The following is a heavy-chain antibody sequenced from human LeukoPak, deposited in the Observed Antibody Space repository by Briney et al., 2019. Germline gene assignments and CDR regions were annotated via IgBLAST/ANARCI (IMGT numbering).Heavy chain of an antibody. CDR3: ARDLQSSGWYRGFDY. J-gene: IGHJ4*02. CDR1: GFTLEDFG. CDR2: INRNGDIS. D-gene: IGHD6-19*01. Sequence: PGGSLRLSCEASGFTLEDFGMSWVRHVPGKGLEWVAGINRNGDISGHADSVKGRFTISRDNSKNTLYLQMNSLRAEDTAVYYCARDLQSSGWYRGFDYWGQGTLVTVSS. V-gene: IGHV3-20*04.